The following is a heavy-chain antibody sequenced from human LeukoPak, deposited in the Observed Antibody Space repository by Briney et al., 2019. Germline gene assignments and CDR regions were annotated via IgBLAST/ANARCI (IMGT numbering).Heavy chain of an antibody. CDR1: GGSFSGYY. CDR2: ISHSGST. Sequence: PSETLSLTCAVYGGSFSGYYWSWIRQPPGKGLEWIGEISHSGSTKYNPSLKSRVTISVDKSKNQFSLKLSSVTAADTALYYCARGGGIAAQDYWGQGTLVTVPS. J-gene: IGHJ4*02. V-gene: IGHV4-34*01. CDR3: ARGGGIAAQDY. D-gene: IGHD6-6*01.